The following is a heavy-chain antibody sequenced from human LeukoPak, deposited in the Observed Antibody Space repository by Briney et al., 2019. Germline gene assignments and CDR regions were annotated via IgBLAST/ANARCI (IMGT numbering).Heavy chain of an antibody. CDR2: IYHSGST. Sequence: SETLSLTCTVSGYSISSGYYWGWIRQPPGKGLEWIGSIYHSGSTYYNPSLKSRVTISVDTSKNQFSLKLSSVTAADTAVYYCAGIIAAAGTLDFDYWGQGTLVTVSS. CDR1: GYSISSGYY. J-gene: IGHJ4*02. V-gene: IGHV4-38-2*02. CDR3: AGIIAAAGTLDFDY. D-gene: IGHD6-13*01.